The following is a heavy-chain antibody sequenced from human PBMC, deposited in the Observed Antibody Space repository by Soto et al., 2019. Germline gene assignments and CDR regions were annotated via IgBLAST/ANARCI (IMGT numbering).Heavy chain of an antibody. CDR3: AKATTVTYYDY. J-gene: IGHJ4*02. CDR1: GFTFSSYS. Sequence: GGSLRLSCAASGFTFSSYSMNWVRQAPGKGLEWVSYISSSSSTIYYADSVKGRFTISRDNAKNTLYLQMNSLRAEDTAVYYCAKATTVTYYDYWGQGTLVTVSS. V-gene: IGHV3-48*01. CDR2: ISSSSSTI. D-gene: IGHD4-17*01.